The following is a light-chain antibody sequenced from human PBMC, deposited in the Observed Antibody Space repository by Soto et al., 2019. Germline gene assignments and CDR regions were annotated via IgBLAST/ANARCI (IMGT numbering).Light chain of an antibody. CDR1: QSLNSGY. Sequence: IVLTQSPGTLSLSPGEGASVSCRASQSLNSGYLAWYQQKPGQAPRLLIYGASSRATGIPDRFSGSRSGTNFTLTISRLEPDDFAVYFCQQYGSAPYTFGQGPKLEIK. J-gene: IGKJ2*01. V-gene: IGKV3-20*01. CDR3: QQYGSAPYT. CDR2: GAS.